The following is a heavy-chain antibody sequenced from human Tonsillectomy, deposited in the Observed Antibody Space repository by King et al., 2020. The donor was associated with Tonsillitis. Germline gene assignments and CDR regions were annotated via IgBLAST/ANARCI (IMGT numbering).Heavy chain of an antibody. J-gene: IGHJ3*02. Sequence: DVQLVESGGGLVQPGGSLKLSCAASGFTFSGSNIHWVRQASGKGLEWVGRILSKGNSYATAYAASVKGRFTISRDDSKNMAYLQMNSLKTEDTAVYYCTSLDSYPAVAAFDIWGQGTMVTVSS. V-gene: IGHV3-73*01. CDR3: TSLDSYPAVAAFDI. D-gene: IGHD6-19*01. CDR1: GFTFSGSN. CDR2: ILSKGNSYAT.